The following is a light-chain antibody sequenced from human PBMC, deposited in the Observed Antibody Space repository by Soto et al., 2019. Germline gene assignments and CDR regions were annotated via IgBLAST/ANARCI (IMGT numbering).Light chain of an antibody. CDR3: QNYASAPRST. J-gene: IGKJ1*01. CDR1: QGIGHY. CDR2: DAS. Sequence: IPMTQSPSSLSASVGDTVTITCRAGQGIGHYLGWFQQKPGKVPKLLIYDASTLQSGVPSRFSGSGSGTHFTLTISSLQPEDVATYYCQNYASAPRSTFGQGTKVEIK. V-gene: IGKV1-27*01.